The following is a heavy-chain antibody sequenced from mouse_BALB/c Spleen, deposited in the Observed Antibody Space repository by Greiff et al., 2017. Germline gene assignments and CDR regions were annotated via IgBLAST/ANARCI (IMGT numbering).Heavy chain of an antibody. V-gene: IGHV5-12-1*01. D-gene: IGHD1-1*01. CDR3: ARLYYGSSFDY. J-gene: IGHJ2*01. CDR2: ISSGGGST. CDR1: GFAFSSYD. Sequence: DVHLVESGGGLVKPGGSLKLSCAASGFAFSSYDMSWVRQTPEKRLEWVAYISSGGGSTYYPDTVKGRFTISRDNAKNTLYLQMSSLKSEDTAMYYCARLYYGSSFDYWGQGTTLTVSS.